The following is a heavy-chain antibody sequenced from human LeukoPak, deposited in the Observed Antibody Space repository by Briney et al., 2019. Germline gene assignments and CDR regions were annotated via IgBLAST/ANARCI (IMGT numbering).Heavy chain of an antibody. V-gene: IGHV7-4-1*02. CDR1: GYTFTSYA. J-gene: IGHJ4*02. CDR2: INTNTGNP. CDR3: ARADTLGYCSGGSCYSDY. D-gene: IGHD2-15*01. Sequence: ASVKVSCKASGYTFTSYAMNWVRQAPGQGLEWMGWINTNTGNPTYAQGFTGRFVFSLDTSVSTAYLQISSLKAEDTAVYYRARADTLGYCSGGSCYSDYRGQGTLVTVSS.